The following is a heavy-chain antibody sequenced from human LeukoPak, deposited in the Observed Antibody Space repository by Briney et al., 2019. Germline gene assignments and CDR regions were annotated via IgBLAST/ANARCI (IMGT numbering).Heavy chain of an antibody. D-gene: IGHD3-3*01. CDR3: ARVGLERPWSGYNAPDY. J-gene: IGHJ4*02. CDR2: INGYGCRS. V-gene: IGHV3-64*02. CDR1: RFTFSSYD. Sequence: GGSLRLSCAASRFTFSSYDMHWVRQAPGKGLEYVSSINGYGCRSYYAAAVKGRFVISRDPLKDTLYLQMGSVTNEDTAVYHCARVGLERPWSGYNAPDYWGQGALVTVSS.